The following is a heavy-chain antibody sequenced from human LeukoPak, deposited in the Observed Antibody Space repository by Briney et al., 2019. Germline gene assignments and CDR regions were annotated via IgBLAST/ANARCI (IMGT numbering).Heavy chain of an antibody. J-gene: IGHJ2*01. CDR2: ISSGSDYT. CDR3: AKIGVIGNWYYDV. CDR1: GFTFGDYA. V-gene: IGHV3-23*01. D-gene: IGHD3-10*01. Sequence: GGSLRLSCTLSGFTFGDYAMSWVRQAPWKGPEWVSSISSGSDYTFYADSVKGRFTISRDNSKNTLYLQMNSLRAGDTAIYHCAKIGVIGNWYYDVWGRGTLVTVSS.